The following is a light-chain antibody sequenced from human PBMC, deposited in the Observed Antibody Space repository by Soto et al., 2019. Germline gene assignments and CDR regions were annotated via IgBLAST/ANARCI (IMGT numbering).Light chain of an antibody. Sequence: DIQLTQSPSFLSASVGDRVTITCRASQGISSYLAWYQQKPGKAPKLLIYAASTLQSGVPSRFSGSGSGTEFTLTISSLQPEDFATYYCQQLRLYTFGQGTKLEIK. CDR1: QGISSY. CDR2: AAS. V-gene: IGKV1-9*01. J-gene: IGKJ2*01. CDR3: QQLRLYT.